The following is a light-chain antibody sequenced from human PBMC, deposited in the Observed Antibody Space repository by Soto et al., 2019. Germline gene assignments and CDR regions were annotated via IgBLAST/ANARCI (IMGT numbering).Light chain of an antibody. Sequence: DIQMTQSPSSLSASVGDRVTITCRASQSINSYLNWYQQKPGKAPKLLIYTSSTLETGVPSRLSGSGSGTDFTLTISSLQPEDFATYYCQQSYSTHMFTFGQGTKLEI. V-gene: IGKV1-39*01. CDR2: TSS. CDR3: QQSYSTHMFT. J-gene: IGKJ2*01. CDR1: QSINSY.